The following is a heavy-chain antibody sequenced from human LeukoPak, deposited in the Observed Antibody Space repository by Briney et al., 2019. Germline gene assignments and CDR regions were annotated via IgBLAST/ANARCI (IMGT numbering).Heavy chain of an antibody. J-gene: IGHJ4*02. D-gene: IGHD5-24*01. CDR3: ARGGDGYNS. CDR2: INPSGGGT. V-gene: IGHV1-46*01. CDR1: GYIFTSYY. Sequence: ASVKVSCKASGYIFTSYYMHWVRQAPGQGPEWMGIINPSGGGTSYAQKFQGRVTMTRDTSTSTVYMGLSSLRFEDTAVYYCARGGDGYNSWGQGTLVTVSS.